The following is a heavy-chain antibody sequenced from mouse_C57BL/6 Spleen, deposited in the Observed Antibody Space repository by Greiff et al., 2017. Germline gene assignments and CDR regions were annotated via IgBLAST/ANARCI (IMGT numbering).Heavy chain of an antibody. CDR3: AREGDLDY. CDR2: LYPGDGDT. V-gene: IGHV1-80*01. CDR1: GYAFSSYW. Sequence: QVQLKESGAELVKPGASVKISCKASGYAFSSYWMNWVKQRPGKGLEWIGQLYPGDGDTNYNGKFKGKATLTADKSSSTASMQLSSLTSEDSAVYFCAREGDLDYWGQGTTLTVSS. J-gene: IGHJ2*01.